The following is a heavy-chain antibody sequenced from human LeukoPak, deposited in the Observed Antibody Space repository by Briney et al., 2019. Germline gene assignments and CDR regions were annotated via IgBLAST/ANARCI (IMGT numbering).Heavy chain of an antibody. V-gene: IGHV3-74*01. J-gene: IGHJ5*02. CDR1: GFTFSSYW. CDR2: INTDGSST. D-gene: IGHD6-19*01. Sequence: GGSLRLSCAASGFTFSSYWMHWVRQAPGKGLVWVSRINTDGSSTSYADSVKGRFTISRDNSKNTLYLQMNSLRAEDTAVYYCARAGGAVADWFDPWGQGTLVTVSS. CDR3: ARAGGAVADWFDP.